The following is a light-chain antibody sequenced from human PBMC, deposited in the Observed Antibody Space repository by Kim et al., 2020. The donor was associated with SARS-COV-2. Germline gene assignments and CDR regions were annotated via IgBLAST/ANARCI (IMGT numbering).Light chain of an antibody. Sequence: PGQRVTISCSGSNSNIGSNTVNWYQQLPGTAPKLLIYNDNQRPSAVPDRFSGSKSGTSASLAISGLQSDDEADYYCAAWDDILKGLFGGGTQLTVL. V-gene: IGLV1-44*01. CDR3: AAWDDILKGL. J-gene: IGLJ2*01. CDR1: NSNIGSNT. CDR2: NDN.